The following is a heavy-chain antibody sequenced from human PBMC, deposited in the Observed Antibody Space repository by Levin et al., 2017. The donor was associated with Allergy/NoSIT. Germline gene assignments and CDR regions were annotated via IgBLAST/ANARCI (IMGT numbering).Heavy chain of an antibody. CDR1: GFTFSTYA. J-gene: IGHJ4*02. V-gene: IGHV3-23*01. CDR2: ISGSGGST. CDR3: AKAITGTTRYFDY. D-gene: IGHD1-7*01. Sequence: GGSLRLSCAASGFTFSTYAMSWVRQSPGKGLEWVSTISGSGGSTYYADSVKGRFTISRDNSKNTLYLQMNSLRAEDTAVYYCAKAITGTTRYFDYWGRGTLGTVSS.